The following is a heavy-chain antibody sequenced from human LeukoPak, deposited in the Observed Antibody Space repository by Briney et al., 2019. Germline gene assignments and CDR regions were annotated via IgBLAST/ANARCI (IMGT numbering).Heavy chain of an antibody. D-gene: IGHD3-3*01. V-gene: IGHV3-23*01. Sequence: GGSLRLSCAASGFTFSSYAMSWVRQAPGKGLEWVSAISGSGGSTYYADSVKGRFTISRDNSKNTLYLQMNSLRAEDTAVYYCAENPALYDFWSGYYSYYFDYWGQGTLVTVSS. CDR2: ISGSGGST. CDR1: GFTFSSYA. CDR3: AENPALYDFWSGYYSYYFDY. J-gene: IGHJ4*02.